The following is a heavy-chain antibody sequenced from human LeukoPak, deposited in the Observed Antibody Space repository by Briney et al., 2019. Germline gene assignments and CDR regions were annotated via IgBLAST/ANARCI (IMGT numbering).Heavy chain of an antibody. CDR2: IRSKANSYAT. D-gene: IGHD1-26*01. CDR1: GFTFSGSA. CDR3: ARDRGSTEFDY. Sequence: GGSLRLSCAASGFTFSGSAMHWVRQASGKGLEWVGRIRSKANSYATAYAASVKGRFTISRDNARNTLYLQMNSLRAEDTAVYYCARDRGSTEFDYWGQGTLVTVPS. J-gene: IGHJ4*02. V-gene: IGHV3-73*01.